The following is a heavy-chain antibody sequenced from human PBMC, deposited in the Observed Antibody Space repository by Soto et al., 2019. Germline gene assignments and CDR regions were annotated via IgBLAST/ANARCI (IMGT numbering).Heavy chain of an antibody. V-gene: IGHV1-8*01. CDR1: GYTFSSFD. Sequence: GASVKVSCKASGYTFSSFDIIWVRQAPGQGLEWMGWMNPKSGHTAYAQKFQGRVTMARNTSISTAYMELSSLISDDTAVYYCARGSYYDILTASSARSSKTDSWGQGTQVTVSS. CDR2: MNPKSGHT. J-gene: IGHJ4*02. D-gene: IGHD3-9*01. CDR3: ARGSYYDILTASSARSSKTDS.